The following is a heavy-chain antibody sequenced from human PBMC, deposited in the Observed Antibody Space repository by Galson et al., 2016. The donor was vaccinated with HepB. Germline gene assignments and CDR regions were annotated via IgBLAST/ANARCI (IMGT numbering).Heavy chain of an antibody. V-gene: IGHV5-51*01. Sequence: QSGAEVKKPGESLTISCKGSGYDFTSYWIGWARQMPGKGLEWLGTIYPADSDTRYSPSFQGQVPISADKSISTAYFQWSTLKAPDTAIYYCARANGVAAPDLWGQGILVTVSS. J-gene: IGHJ5*02. CDR1: GYDFTSYW. CDR3: ARANGVAAPDL. CDR2: IYPADSDT. D-gene: IGHD6-6*01.